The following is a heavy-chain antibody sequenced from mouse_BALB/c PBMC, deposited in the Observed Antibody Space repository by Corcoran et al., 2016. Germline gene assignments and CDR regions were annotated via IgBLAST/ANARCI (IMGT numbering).Heavy chain of an antibody. CDR3: ASGREYGNPLAY. J-gene: IGHJ3*01. Sequence: EVQLQQSGPELVKLGASVKISCKTSGYTFTEYTMHWMMQSNGKSLAWIGGINPNNGGTSYNQKFKGKATLTVDKSSSTAYMELRSLTSEDSAVYFCASGREYGNPLAYWGQGTLVIVSA. V-gene: IGHV1-18*01. CDR2: INPNNGGT. D-gene: IGHD2-10*02. CDR1: GYTFTEYT.